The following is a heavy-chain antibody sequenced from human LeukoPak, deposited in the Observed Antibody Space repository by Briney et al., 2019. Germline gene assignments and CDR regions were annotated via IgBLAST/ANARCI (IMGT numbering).Heavy chain of an antibody. CDR2: INPNSGGT. CDR3: AEGSDGYSGYDSRNGWFDP. Sequence: ASVKVSCKASGYTFTGYYMHWVRQAPGQGLEWMGWINPNSGGTNYAQKFQGRVTMTRDTSISTAYMELSRLRSDDTAVYYCAEGSDGYSGYDSRNGWFDPWGQGTLVTVSS. V-gene: IGHV1-2*02. CDR1: GYTFTGYY. J-gene: IGHJ5*02. D-gene: IGHD5-12*01.